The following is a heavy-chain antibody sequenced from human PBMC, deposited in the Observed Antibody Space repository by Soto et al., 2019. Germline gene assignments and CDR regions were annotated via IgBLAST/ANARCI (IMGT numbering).Heavy chain of an antibody. CDR3: ARPMVRGVLKGKSYYYMDV. V-gene: IGHV1-2*04. CDR2: INPNSGGT. Sequence: ASVKVSGKASGYTFTGYYIHWVRQAPGQGLEWMGWINPNSGGTNYAQKFQGWVTMTRNTSISTAYMELSSLRSEDTAVYYCARPMVRGVLKGKSYYYMDVWGKGTTVTVSS. J-gene: IGHJ6*03. D-gene: IGHD3-10*01. CDR1: GYTFTGYY.